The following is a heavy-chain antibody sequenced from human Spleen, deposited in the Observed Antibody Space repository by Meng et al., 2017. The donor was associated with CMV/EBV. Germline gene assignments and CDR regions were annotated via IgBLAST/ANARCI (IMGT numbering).Heavy chain of an antibody. V-gene: IGHV4-34*01. CDR3: ARAAWSGYYGWFVP. CDR2: NNHSGST. CDR1: GGSFSGYS. J-gene: IGHJ5*02. Sequence: SETLSLTCAVYGGSFSGYSWSWIRQPPGKGLEWIGENNHSGSTNYNPSLKSRVTISVDTSKNQFSLKLSSVTAADTAVYYCARAAWSGYYGWFVPWGQGTLVTVSS. D-gene: IGHD3-3*01.